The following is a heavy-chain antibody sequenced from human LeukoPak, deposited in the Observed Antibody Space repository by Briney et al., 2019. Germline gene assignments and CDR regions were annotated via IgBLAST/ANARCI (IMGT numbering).Heavy chain of an antibody. CDR2: IIPIFGTA. Sequence: SVKVSCKASGGTFSSYAISWVRQAPGQGLEWMGGIIPIFGTANYAQKFQGRVTITTDESTSTAYMELSSLRSEDTAVYYCARTFGELFSWFDPWGQGTLATVSS. J-gene: IGHJ5*02. D-gene: IGHD3-10*01. CDR1: GGTFSSYA. V-gene: IGHV1-69*05. CDR3: ARTFGELFSWFDP.